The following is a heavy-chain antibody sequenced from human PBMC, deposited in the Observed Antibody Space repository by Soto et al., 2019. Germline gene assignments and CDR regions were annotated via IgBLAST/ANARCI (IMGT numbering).Heavy chain of an antibody. D-gene: IGHD1-26*01. CDR1: VFTFINFG. CDR3: ARSRETFDY. CDR2: IWYDGSEK. Sequence: GGSLRLSCASSVFTFINFGMHWVRQAPGKGLEWVAFIWYDGSEKYNADSVQGRFTISRDNSKNTLYLQMNSLRAEDTAIYYCARSRETFDYWGQGTLVTVSS. J-gene: IGHJ4*02. V-gene: IGHV3-33*01.